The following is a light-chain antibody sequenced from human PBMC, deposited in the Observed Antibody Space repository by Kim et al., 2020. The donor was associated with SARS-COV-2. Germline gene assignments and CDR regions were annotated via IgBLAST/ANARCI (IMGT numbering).Light chain of an antibody. CDR3: QQYNNWPPWT. Sequence: SPGERAALSGRASQSVSNNLAWYQQKPGQAPGLLIYGASTRATGIPARFSGSGSGTEFTLTISSLQSEDFAVYYCQQYNNWPPWTFGQGTKVDIK. CDR2: GAS. CDR1: QSVSNN. V-gene: IGKV3-15*01. J-gene: IGKJ1*01.